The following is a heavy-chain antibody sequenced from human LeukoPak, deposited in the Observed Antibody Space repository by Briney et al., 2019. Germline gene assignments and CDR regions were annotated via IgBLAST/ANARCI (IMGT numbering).Heavy chain of an antibody. CDR2: INPSGGST. D-gene: IGHD6-13*01. V-gene: IGHV1-46*01. CDR3: ARPATSGYGSTWYNY. J-gene: IGHJ4*02. Sequence: EASVKVSCKASGYTFISYYIHWVRQAPGQGLEWMGIINPSGGSTTYAQKFQGRVTMTRDTSTSTVYMELSSLRSEDTAVYYCARPATSGYGSTWYNYWGQGTLVTVSS. CDR1: GYTFISYY.